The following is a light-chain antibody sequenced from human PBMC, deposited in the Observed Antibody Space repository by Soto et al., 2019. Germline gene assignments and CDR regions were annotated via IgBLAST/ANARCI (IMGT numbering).Light chain of an antibody. CDR3: QTYDSSLSKRV. CDR1: SSNIGAGYD. J-gene: IGLJ2*01. V-gene: IGLV1-40*01. CDR2: DNS. Sequence: QSVLTQPPSVSGAPGQRVTISCTGSSSNIGAGYDVHWYKQLPRTAPNLLIYDNSNRPSGVPDRFSGSKSGTSASLAITGLQAEDEADYYCQTYDSSLSKRVFGGGTKVTVL.